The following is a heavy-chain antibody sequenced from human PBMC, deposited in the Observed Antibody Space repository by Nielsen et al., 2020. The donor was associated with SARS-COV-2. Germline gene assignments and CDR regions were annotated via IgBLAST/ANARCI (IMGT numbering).Heavy chain of an antibody. Sequence: GGSLRLSCAASGFTFGSYGMHWVRQAPGKGLEWVEVIWYDGSNKYYADSVKGRFTISRDNSKNTLYLQMNSLRAEDTAVYYCARRQIQLWGQSGGMDVWGQGTTVTVSS. CDR3: ARRQIQLWGQSGGMDV. D-gene: IGHD5-18*01. V-gene: IGHV3-33*01. CDR2: IWYDGSNK. J-gene: IGHJ6*02. CDR1: GFTFGSYG.